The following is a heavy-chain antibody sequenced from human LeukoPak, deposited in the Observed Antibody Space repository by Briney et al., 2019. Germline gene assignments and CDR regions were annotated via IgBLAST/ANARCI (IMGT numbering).Heavy chain of an antibody. CDR1: GYTFTSYW. Sequence: GESLKISCKGSGYTFTSYWIGWVRQMSGKGLEWMGIVYPGDSQTRYSPSFQGQVTISADKSISTAYLQWSSLKASDTAMCYCVTSLIHDDTAYYYAYWGQGTPVTVSS. D-gene: IGHD3-22*01. J-gene: IGHJ4*02. CDR3: VTSLIHDDTAYYYAY. CDR2: VYPGDSQT. V-gene: IGHV5-51*01.